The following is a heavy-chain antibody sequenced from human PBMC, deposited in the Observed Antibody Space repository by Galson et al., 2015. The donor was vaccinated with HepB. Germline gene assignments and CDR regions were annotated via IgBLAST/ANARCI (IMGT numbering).Heavy chain of an antibody. CDR2: IKSKTDGGTT. J-gene: IGHJ4*02. CDR1: GFTFSNAW. V-gene: IGHV3-15*01. D-gene: IGHD2-21*02. Sequence: SLRLSCAASGFTFSNAWMSWVRQAPGKGLEWVGRIKSKTDGGTTDYAAPVKGRFTISRDDSKTTLYLQMNSLKTEDTAVYYCTPYDPDALCCADCYYFDSSGQVALLSPSS. CDR3: TPYDPDALCCADCYYFDS.